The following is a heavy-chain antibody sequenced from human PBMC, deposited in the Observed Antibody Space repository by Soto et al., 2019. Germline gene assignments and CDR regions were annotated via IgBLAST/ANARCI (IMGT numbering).Heavy chain of an antibody. Sequence: QEKLQESGPGLVKPSQTLSLTCTVSGGSISSGGYYWSWIRQHPGKGLEWSGYIYYSGSTYYNPSLKSRVTISVDTSKNHFSLKLSSVTAADTAVYYCARDSGSQLPPKFDPWGQGTLVTVSS. CDR2: IYYSGST. V-gene: IGHV4-31*03. J-gene: IGHJ5*02. D-gene: IGHD2-2*01. CDR3: ARDSGSQLPPKFDP. CDR1: GGSISSGGYY.